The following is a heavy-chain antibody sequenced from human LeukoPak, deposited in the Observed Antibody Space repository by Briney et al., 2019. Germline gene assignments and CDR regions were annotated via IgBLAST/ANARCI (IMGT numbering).Heavy chain of an antibody. CDR3: ARDRLQLQS. D-gene: IGHD1-1*01. CDR1: GYSLTSAYY. V-gene: IGHV4-38-2*02. CDR2: IYYIGST. J-gene: IGHJ5*02. Sequence: SETLSLTCTVSGYSLTSAYYWGWIRQPPGKGLEWIGSIYYIGSTYYNPSLKSRVTISVDTSKNQFSLKLSSVTAADTAVYYCARDRLQLQSWGQGTLVTVSS.